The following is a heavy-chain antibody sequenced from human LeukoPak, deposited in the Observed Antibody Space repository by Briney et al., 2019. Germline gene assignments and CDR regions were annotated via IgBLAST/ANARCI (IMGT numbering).Heavy chain of an antibody. J-gene: IGHJ4*02. CDR1: GFTFSNYA. D-gene: IGHD3-3*01. V-gene: IGHV3-30-3*01. CDR2: ISYDGSNT. CDR3: ARDSVLTYYDFWSDYYRRRYYFDY. Sequence: GGSLRLSCAASGFTFSNYAFHWVRQAPGKGLEWVTVISYDGSNTYYADSVKGRFTISRDNSKNTPYVQMNSLRPEDTAVYYCARDSVLTYYDFWSDYYRRRYYFDYWGQGTLVTVSS.